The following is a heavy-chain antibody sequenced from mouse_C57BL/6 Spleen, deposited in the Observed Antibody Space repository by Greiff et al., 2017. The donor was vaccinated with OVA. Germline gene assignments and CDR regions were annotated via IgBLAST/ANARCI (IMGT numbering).Heavy chain of an antibody. V-gene: IGHV1-54*01. Sequence: VQLQESGAELVRPGTSVKVSCKASGYAFTNYLIEWVKQRPGQGLEWIGVINPGSGGTNYNEKFKGKATLTADKSSSTAYMQLSSLTSEDSAVYFCARTGTGGFDYWGQGTTLTVSS. CDR3: ARTGTGGFDY. D-gene: IGHD4-1*01. J-gene: IGHJ2*01. CDR2: INPGSGGT. CDR1: GYAFTNYL.